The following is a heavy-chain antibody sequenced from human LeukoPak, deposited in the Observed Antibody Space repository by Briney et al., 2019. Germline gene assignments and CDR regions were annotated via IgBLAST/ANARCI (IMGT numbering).Heavy chain of an antibody. CDR2: LTRTSSAT. V-gene: IGHV3-48*01. CDR1: GFRFSSYD. D-gene: IGHD1-1*01. J-gene: IGHJ4*02. CDR3: AKGQLDLEY. Sequence: PGGSLRLSCVGSGFRFSSYDMNWVRQAPGRGLEWLSYLTRTSSATWYADSVKGRFTIFRDNAKSSLYLQMNSLRAEDTAVYYCAKGQLDLEYWGQGTLVTVSS.